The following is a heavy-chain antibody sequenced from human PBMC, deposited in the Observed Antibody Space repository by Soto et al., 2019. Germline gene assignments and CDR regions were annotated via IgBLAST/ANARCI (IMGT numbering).Heavy chain of an antibody. D-gene: IGHD6-13*01. CDR2: INPSGGST. V-gene: IGHV1-46*01. CDR1: GYTFTSYY. CDR3: ARDQGIAAAGTYYYYYGMDV. Sequence: ASVKVSCKGSGYTFTSYYMHWVLQAPGQGLEWMGIINPSGGSTSYAQKFQGRVTMTRDKSTSTVYMELSSLRSEDTAVYYCARDQGIAAAGTYYYYYGMDVWGQGTTVTSP. J-gene: IGHJ6*02.